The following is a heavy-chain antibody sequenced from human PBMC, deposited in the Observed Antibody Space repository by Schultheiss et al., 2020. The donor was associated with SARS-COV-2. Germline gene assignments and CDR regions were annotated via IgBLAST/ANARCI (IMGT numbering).Heavy chain of an antibody. Sequence: SETLSLTCAVYGGSFSGYYWSWIRQHPGKGVEWIGEINHSGSTNYNPSLKSRVTISVDTSKNQFSLKLSSVTAADTAVYYCARGTPYSSSWPYWYFDLWGRGTLVTVSS. CDR1: GGSFSGYY. D-gene: IGHD6-13*01. J-gene: IGHJ2*01. CDR2: INHSGST. CDR3: ARGTPYSSSWPYWYFDL. V-gene: IGHV4-34*01.